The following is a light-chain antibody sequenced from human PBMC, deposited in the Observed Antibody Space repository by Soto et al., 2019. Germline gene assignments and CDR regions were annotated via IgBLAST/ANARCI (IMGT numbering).Light chain of an antibody. CDR3: QQYNSESWT. V-gene: IGKV1-5*03. J-gene: IGKJ1*01. Sequence: DIQMTQSPSTLSSSVGDRVTLTCRASQSVSRKLAGYKQKPGKAPQLLIYEASSLQSGVTARLSGSGSGTEFTLTISSLEPDYFARYYCQQYNSESWTFGQGTEVEIK. CDR1: QSVSRK. CDR2: EAS.